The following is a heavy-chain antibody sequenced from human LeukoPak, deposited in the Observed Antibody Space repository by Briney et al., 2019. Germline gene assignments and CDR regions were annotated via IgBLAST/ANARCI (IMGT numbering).Heavy chain of an antibody. CDR2: IYHSGST. Sequence: SETPSLTCTVSGYSISSDYYWGWIRQPPGKGLEWIGSIYHSGSTYYNPSLKSRVTISVDTSKNQFSLKLSSVTAADTAVYYCADSLRYFDWLANRPYYMDVWGKGTTVTVSS. CDR3: ADSLRYFDWLANRPYYMDV. D-gene: IGHD3-9*01. J-gene: IGHJ6*03. CDR1: GYSISSDYY. V-gene: IGHV4-38-2*02.